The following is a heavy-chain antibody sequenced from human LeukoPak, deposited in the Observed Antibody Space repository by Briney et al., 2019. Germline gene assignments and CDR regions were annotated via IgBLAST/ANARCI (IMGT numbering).Heavy chain of an antibody. CDR3: ARDSAAAGTSRWGLFDY. D-gene: IGHD6-13*01. CDR2: INPNSGGT. V-gene: IGHV1-2*02. CDR1: GYTFTSYD. Sequence: ASVKVSCKASGYTFTSYDINWVRQAPGQGLEWMGWINPNSGGTNYAQKFQGRVTMTRDTSISTAYMELSRLRSDDTAVYYCARDSAAAGTSRWGLFDYWGQGTLVTVSS. J-gene: IGHJ4*02.